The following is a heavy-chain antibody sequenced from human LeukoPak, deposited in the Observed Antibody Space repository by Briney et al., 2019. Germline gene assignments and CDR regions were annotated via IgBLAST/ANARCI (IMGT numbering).Heavy chain of an antibody. CDR2: INHSGST. Sequence: SETLSLTCAVYGGSFSGYYWSWIRQPPGKGLEWIGEINHSGSTNYNPSLKSRVTISVDTSKNQFSLKLSSVTAADTAVYYCAREGSSGYYYLAYWGQGTLVTVSS. CDR1: GGSFSGYY. CDR3: AREGSSGYYYLAY. V-gene: IGHV4-34*01. D-gene: IGHD3-22*01. J-gene: IGHJ4*02.